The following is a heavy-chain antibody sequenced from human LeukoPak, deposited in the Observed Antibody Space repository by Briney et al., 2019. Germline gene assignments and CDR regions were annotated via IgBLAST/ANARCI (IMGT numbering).Heavy chain of an antibody. CDR2: VSVGSGMT. Sequence: ASVKVSCKASGFTFRTSTVQWVRQARGQRLEWIGWVSVGSGMTKYAHSLQERLSITRDMSTGTAYMELGSLTSDDTAVYYCAAELNGVNSDCCNFEIWGRGTMVTVSS. D-gene: IGHD4-23*01. V-gene: IGHV1-58*01. CDR1: GFTFRTST. CDR3: AAELNGVNSDCCNFEI. J-gene: IGHJ3*02.